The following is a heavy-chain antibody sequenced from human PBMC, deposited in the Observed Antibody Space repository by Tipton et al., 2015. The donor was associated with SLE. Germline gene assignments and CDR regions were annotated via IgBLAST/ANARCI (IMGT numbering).Heavy chain of an antibody. V-gene: IGHV3-33*08. Sequence: SLRLSCAASGFTVSSNYMSWVRQAPGKGLEWVAVIWYDGSNKYYADSVKGRFTISRDNSKNTLYLQMNSLRAEDTAVYYCAAFYGSGSYSNYWGQGTLVTVSS. J-gene: IGHJ4*02. D-gene: IGHD3-10*01. CDR2: IWYDGSNK. CDR3: AAFYGSGSYSNY. CDR1: GFTVSSNY.